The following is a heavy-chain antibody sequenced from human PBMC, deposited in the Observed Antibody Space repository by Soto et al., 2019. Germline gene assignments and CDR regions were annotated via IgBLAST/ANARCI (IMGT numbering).Heavy chain of an antibody. CDR2: IGTSGGST. J-gene: IGHJ4*02. D-gene: IGHD1-20*01. CDR3: AKPPDYNWNDY. V-gene: IGHV3-23*01. CDR1: GFTFSRFA. Sequence: GGSLRLSCAASGFTFSRFAMSWVRQAPGQGLEWVSLIGTSGGSTYYADSVKGRFTISRDNSKDTLYLQMNNLRAEDTAVYYCAKPPDYNWNDYWGQGTLVTVSS.